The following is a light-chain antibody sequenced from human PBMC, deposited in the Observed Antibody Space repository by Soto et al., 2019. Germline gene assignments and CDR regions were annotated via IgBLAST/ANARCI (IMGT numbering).Light chain of an antibody. CDR3: QQYGSASPIT. V-gene: IGKV1-5*01. CDR1: RSISNW. Sequence: IPLTPSPSTLSSSVGDIVTIACRASRSISNWLAWYQQRPGIAPKLLIFDASILQSGVPSRFSGSGSGTEFTLSISRLQTDDFATYYCQQYGSASPITFGGGTKVDIK. J-gene: IGKJ4*01. CDR2: DAS.